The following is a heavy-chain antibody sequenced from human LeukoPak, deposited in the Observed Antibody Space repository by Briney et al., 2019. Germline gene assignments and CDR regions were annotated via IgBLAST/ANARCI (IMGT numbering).Heavy chain of an antibody. CDR3: ARAVEMAAIAYWYFDL. D-gene: IGHD5-24*01. V-gene: IGHV1-69*13. CDR1: GGSFSSDA. CDR2: SSPVFGTG. J-gene: IGHJ2*01. Sequence: SVKVSCKASGGSFSSDAINWVRQAPGQGLEWMGGSSPVFGTGNHAQKFQGRVTITADESTTTAYMEISNLRSEDTAVYYCARAVEMAAIAYWYFDLWGRGTLVTVSS.